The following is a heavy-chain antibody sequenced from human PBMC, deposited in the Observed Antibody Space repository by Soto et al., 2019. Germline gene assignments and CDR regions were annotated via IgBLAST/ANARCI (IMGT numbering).Heavy chain of an antibody. V-gene: IGHV3-30*03. CDR2: ISYDGSNK. Sequence: QVQLVESGGGVVQPGRSLRLSCAASGFTFSSYGMHWVRQAPGKGLEWVAVISYDGSNKYYADSVKGRFTISRDNSKNTLYLPMNSLRAEDTAVYYCATRGTGAAYFDYWGQGTLVTVSS. CDR1: GFTFSSYG. J-gene: IGHJ4*02. D-gene: IGHD1-26*01. CDR3: ATRGTGAAYFDY.